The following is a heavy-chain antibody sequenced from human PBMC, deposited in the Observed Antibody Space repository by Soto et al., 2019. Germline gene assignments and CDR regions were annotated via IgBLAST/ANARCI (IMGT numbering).Heavy chain of an antibody. V-gene: IGHV3-15*01. D-gene: IGHD2-15*01. CDR2: IKSKVDGGTT. CDR3: TTDDSRWSF. CDR1: GFTFSSYW. J-gene: IGHJ4*02. Sequence: GGSLRLSCAASGFTFSSYWMSWVRQAPGKGLEWVGRIKSKVDGGTTDYAAPVRGRFTISRDDSKNTQYLQMNSLKTEDTALYFCTTDDSRWSFWGQGTLVTVSS.